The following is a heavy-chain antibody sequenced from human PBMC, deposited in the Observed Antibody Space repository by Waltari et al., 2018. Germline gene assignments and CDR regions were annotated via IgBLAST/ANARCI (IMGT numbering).Heavy chain of an antibody. J-gene: IGHJ4*02. V-gene: IGHV4-38-2*02. Sequence: QVQLQESGPGLVKPWETLFLTCTVSGYSISSAYFWGWIRQPPGKGLAWFGSVHHSGCAYYNPSLQSRVTISVDTTRRQVSVKLSSETAADTAVYYCAKSLYTGSVSYMLTDVWGLGTLVTVSS. CDR3: AKSLYTGSVSYMLTDV. CDR1: GYSISSAYF. CDR2: VHHSGCA. D-gene: IGHD2-8*02.